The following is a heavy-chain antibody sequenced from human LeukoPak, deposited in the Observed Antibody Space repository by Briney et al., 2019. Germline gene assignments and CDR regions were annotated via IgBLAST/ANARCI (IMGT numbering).Heavy chain of an antibody. Sequence: SQTLSLTCTVSGGSISSGGYYWSWIRQHPGKGLEWIVYIYYSGSTYYNPSLKSRVTISVDTSKNQFSLKLSSVTAADTAVYYRARGVGALTYYYYYYGMDVWGQGTTVTVSS. CDR1: GGSISSGGYY. CDR3: ARGVGALTYYYYYYGMDV. D-gene: IGHD3-9*01. CDR2: IYYSGST. V-gene: IGHV4-31*03. J-gene: IGHJ6*02.